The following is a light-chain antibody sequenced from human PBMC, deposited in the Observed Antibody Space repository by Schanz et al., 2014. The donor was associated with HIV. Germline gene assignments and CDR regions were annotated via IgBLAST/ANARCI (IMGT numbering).Light chain of an antibody. Sequence: QSALIQPASVSGSPGQSITISCTGTSSDIGAYNYVSWYQQHPGKAPKLMIYDVNIRPSGVSNRFSGSKSGNTASLTISGLQAEDEADYYCNSYTRTSTPVFGGGTKLIVL. CDR3: NSYTRTSTPV. J-gene: IGLJ2*01. CDR2: DVN. CDR1: SSDIGAYNY. V-gene: IGLV2-14*03.